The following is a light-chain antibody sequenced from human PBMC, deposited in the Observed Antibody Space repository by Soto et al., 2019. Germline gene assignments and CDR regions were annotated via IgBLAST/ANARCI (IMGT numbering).Light chain of an antibody. CDR2: MGF. CDR1: QSLLNRNGQNC. Sequence: DIVMTQSPLSMPVTPGEPASISCRSSQSLLNRNGQNCLDWYLQKPGQSPQLLIHMGFIRASGVPDRFSGSGSCTYFTLTIRRVEADDVGVYYCMQALESPPTFGGGTHLEIK. J-gene: IGKJ4*01. V-gene: IGKV2-28*01. CDR3: MQALESPPT.